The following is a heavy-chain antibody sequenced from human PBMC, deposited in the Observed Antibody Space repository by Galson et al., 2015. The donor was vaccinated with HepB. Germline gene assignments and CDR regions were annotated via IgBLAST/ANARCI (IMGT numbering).Heavy chain of an antibody. V-gene: IGHV3-21*01. J-gene: IGHJ4*02. D-gene: IGHD3-10*02. Sequence: SLRLSCAASGFTFSSYSMNWVRQAPGKGLEWVSSISSSSSYIYYADSVKGRFTISRDNAKNSLYLQMNSLRAEDTAVYYCAREAMLAKAFDYWGQGTLVTVSS. CDR3: AREAMLAKAFDY. CDR1: GFTFSSYS. CDR2: ISSSSSYI.